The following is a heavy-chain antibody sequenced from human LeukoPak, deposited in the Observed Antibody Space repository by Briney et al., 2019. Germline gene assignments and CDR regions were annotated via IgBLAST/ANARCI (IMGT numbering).Heavy chain of an antibody. D-gene: IGHD5-18*01. CDR2: IYYSGST. CDR1: GGSISSYY. V-gene: IGHV4-59*08. Sequence: SETLSLTRTVSGGSISSYYWSWIRQPPGKGLEWIGYIYYSGSTNYNPSLKSRVTISVDTSRTQFSLKLSSVTAADTAVYYCARHGYSSLYYWGQGTLVTVSS. J-gene: IGHJ4*02. CDR3: ARHGYSSLYY.